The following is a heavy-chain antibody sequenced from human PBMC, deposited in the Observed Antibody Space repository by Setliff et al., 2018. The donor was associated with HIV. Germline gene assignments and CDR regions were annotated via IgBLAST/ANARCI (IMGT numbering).Heavy chain of an antibody. CDR1: GYSFTNYW. D-gene: IGHD3-22*01. CDR3: ARLTYYYDSSGYYPNWFDP. Sequence: PGESLKISCKGSGYSFTNYWIGWVRQMPGKGLEWMGIIYPGDSDTRYSPSFQGQVTISADKSISTAYLQWSSLKASDTAMYYCARLTYYYDSSGYYPNWFDPWGQGTLVTVSS. J-gene: IGHJ5*02. CDR2: IYPGDSDT. V-gene: IGHV5-51*01.